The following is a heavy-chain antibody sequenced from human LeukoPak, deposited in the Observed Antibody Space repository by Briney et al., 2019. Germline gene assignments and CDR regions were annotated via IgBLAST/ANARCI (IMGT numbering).Heavy chain of an antibody. CDR1: AFTFSSYT. CDR2: ISSSSNTI. V-gene: IGHV3-48*01. Sequence: GGSLRLSCAASAFTFSSYTMNWVRQAPGKGLEWVSSISSSSNTIYYTDSVKGRFTISRDNAKNSLFLQMNSLRAEDTAVYYCARENSQYQLLSHYYYYYYMDVWGKGTTVTVSS. J-gene: IGHJ6*03. CDR3: ARENSQYQLLSHYYYYYYMDV. D-gene: IGHD2-2*01.